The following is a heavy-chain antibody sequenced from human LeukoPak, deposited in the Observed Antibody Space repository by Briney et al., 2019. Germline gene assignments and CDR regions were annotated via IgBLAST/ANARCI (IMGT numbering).Heavy chain of an antibody. CDR2: INHSGST. CDR3: ARAVVDFWSGYTPNWFDP. D-gene: IGHD3-3*01. J-gene: IGHJ5*02. V-gene: IGHV4-34*01. Sequence: PSETLSLTCAVYGGSFSGYYWSWIRQPPGKGLEWIGEINHSGSTNYSPSLKSRVTISVDTSKNQFSLKLSSVTAADTAVYYCARAVVDFWSGYTPNWFDPWGQGTLVTVSS. CDR1: GGSFSGYY.